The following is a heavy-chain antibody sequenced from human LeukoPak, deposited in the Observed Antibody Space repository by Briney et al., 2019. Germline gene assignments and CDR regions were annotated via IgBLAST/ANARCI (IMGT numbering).Heavy chain of an antibody. D-gene: IGHD3-10*01. CDR1: GGSISSGGYY. V-gene: IGHV4-30-2*01. J-gene: IGHJ6*02. Sequence: SETLSLTCTVSGGSISSGGYYWSWIRQHPGEGLEWIGYIHHSGSTYYNPSLKSRVTISVDRSKNQFSLKLSSVTAANTAMYYCARVITLDGMDVWGQGTAVTVSS. CDR2: IHHSGST. CDR3: ARVITLDGMDV.